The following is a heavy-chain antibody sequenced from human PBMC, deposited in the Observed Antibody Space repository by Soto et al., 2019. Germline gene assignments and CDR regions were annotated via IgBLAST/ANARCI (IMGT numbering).Heavy chain of an antibody. CDR1: KFTCSAYA. J-gene: IGHJ3*01. Sequence: EVQVVESGGGLVQPGGSLRLSCATSKFTCSAYAMTWVRQAPGEGLEWVSSISGSGGGTSYADSVKGRFSISRDNSKNTLYLRMNSMRVEDTDVYYCTRDPNGDHIGAFDFWGQGIVVTVSS. D-gene: IGHD4-17*01. V-gene: IGHV3-23*04. CDR3: TRDPNGDHIGAFDF. CDR2: ISGSGGGT.